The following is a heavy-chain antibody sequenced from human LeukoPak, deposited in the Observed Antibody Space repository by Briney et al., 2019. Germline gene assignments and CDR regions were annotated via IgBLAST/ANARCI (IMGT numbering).Heavy chain of an antibody. J-gene: IGHJ4*02. CDR2: IRSKAYGGTT. V-gene: IGHV3-49*03. Sequence: GGSLRLSCTASGFTFGDYAMSWFRQAPGNGLEWVGFIRSKAYGGTTEYAASVKGRFTISRDDSKSIAYLQMNSLRTEDTAVYYCTRARGYFDWLYSLYYFDYWGQGTLVTVSS. CDR1: GFTFGDYA. CDR3: TRARGYFDWLYSLYYFDY. D-gene: IGHD3-9*01.